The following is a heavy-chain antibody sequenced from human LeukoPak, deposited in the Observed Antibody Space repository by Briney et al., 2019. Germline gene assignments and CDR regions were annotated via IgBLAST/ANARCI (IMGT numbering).Heavy chain of an antibody. D-gene: IGHD1-14*01. J-gene: IGHJ4*02. CDR2: ISGSGGST. Sequence: GVSLRLSCAASGFTFSSYAMSRVRQAPGKGLKGVSAISGSGGSTYYADSVKGRFTISRDNSKNTLYLEMNSLSPDDTAVYYCAGGVEPLAANTLAYWGQGTLVTVSS. CDR3: AGGVEPLAANTLAY. CDR1: GFTFSSYA. V-gene: IGHV3-23*01.